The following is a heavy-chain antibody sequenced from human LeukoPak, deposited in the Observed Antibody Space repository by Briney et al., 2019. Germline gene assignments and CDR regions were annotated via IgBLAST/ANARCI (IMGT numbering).Heavy chain of an antibody. V-gene: IGHV4-59*01. CDR3: ARDRGFLGS. CDR1: GGSISSYY. CDR2: IYYSGST. D-gene: IGHD3-3*01. Sequence: SETLSLTCTVSGGSISSYYWSWIRQPPGKGLEWIGYIYYSGSTNYNPSLKSRVTISVDTSKNQFSLKLSSVTAADTAVYYCARDRGFLGSWGQGTLVTVSS. J-gene: IGHJ4*02.